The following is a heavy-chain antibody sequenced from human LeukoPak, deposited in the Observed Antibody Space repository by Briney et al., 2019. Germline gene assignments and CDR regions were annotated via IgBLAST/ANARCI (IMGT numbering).Heavy chain of an antibody. CDR2: MNPNSGNT. V-gene: IGHV1-8*01. D-gene: IGHD6-19*01. J-gene: IGHJ6*02. CDR3: ARGREAVAGPNLPYYYYYGMDV. CDR1: GYTFTSYD. Sequence: GASVKVSCKASGYTFTSYDINWVRQATGQGLEWMGWMNPNSGNTGYAQKFQGRVTMTRNTSISTAYMELSSLRSEDTAVYYCARGREAVAGPNLPYYYYYGMDVWGQGTTVTVSS.